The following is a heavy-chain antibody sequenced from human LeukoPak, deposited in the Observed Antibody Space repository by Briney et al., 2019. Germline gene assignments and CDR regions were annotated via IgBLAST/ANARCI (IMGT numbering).Heavy chain of an antibody. Sequence: GASVKVSCKASGYTFTGYYMHWVRQAPGQGLEWMGWINPNSGGTNYAQKFQGRVTMTRDTSISTAYMELSRLRSDDTAVYYCARAYLHCSSTSCPPYYYYGMDVWGQGTTVTVSS. D-gene: IGHD2-2*01. CDR1: GYTFTGYY. CDR3: ARAYLHCSSTSCPPYYYYGMDV. CDR2: INPNSGGT. V-gene: IGHV1-2*02. J-gene: IGHJ6*02.